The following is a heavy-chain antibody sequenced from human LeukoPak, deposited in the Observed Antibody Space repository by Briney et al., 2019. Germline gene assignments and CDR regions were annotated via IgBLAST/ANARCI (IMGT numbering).Heavy chain of an antibody. V-gene: IGHV3-48*01. J-gene: IGHJ4*02. CDR2: ISSSSSTI. Sequence: GGSLRLSCAPSGFTFSSYSMNWVRQAPGKGLEWVSYISSSSSTIYYADSVKGRFTISRDNAKNSLYLQMNSLRAEDTAVYYCARYHFYSNPRVNWGQGTLVTVSS. CDR1: GFTFSSYS. CDR3: ARYHFYSNPRVN. D-gene: IGHD4-11*01.